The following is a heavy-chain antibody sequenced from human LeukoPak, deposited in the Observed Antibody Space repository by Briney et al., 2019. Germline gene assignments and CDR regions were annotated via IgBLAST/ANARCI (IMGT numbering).Heavy chain of an antibody. V-gene: IGHV1-69*06. D-gene: IGHD1-26*01. Sequence: ASVKVSCKASGGTFSSYAISWVRQAPGQGLEWMGRIIPISGTANYAQKFQGRVTITADKSTSTAYMELNSLRSEDTAVYYCARHISGNYYDYWGQGTLVTVSS. CDR1: GGTFSSYA. J-gene: IGHJ4*02. CDR2: IIPISGTA. CDR3: ARHISGNYYDY.